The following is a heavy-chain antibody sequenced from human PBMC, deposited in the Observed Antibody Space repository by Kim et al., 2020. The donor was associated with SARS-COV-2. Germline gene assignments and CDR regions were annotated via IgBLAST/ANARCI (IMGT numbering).Heavy chain of an antibody. CDR3: ARDRRRVWAVAGTDWFDP. CDR2: IIPIFGTA. CDR1: GGTFSSYA. V-gene: IGHV1-69*13. J-gene: IGHJ5*02. D-gene: IGHD6-19*01. Sequence: SVKVSCKASGGTFSSYAISWVRQAPGQGLEWMGGIIPIFGTANYAQKFQGRVTITADESTSTAYMELSSLRSEDTAVYYCARDRRRVWAVAGTDWFDPWGQGTLVTVSS.